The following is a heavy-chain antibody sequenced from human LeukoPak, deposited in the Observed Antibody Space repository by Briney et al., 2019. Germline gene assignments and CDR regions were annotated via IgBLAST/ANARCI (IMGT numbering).Heavy chain of an antibody. CDR1: GFTFSDYG. J-gene: IGHJ4*02. V-gene: IGHV3-23*01. D-gene: IGHD3-22*01. CDR2: INTGDIT. Sequence: GGSLRLSCAASGFTFSDYGMHWVRQAPEKGLEWVSTINTGDITFYANSVKGRFTISRDNSKNALFLQMNSLRAEDTAIYYCVKGGFTYYDDWGQGTLVTVSS. CDR3: VKGGFTYYDD.